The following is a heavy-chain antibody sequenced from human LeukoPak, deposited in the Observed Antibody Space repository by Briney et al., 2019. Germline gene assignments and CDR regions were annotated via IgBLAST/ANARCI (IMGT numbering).Heavy chain of an antibody. CDR1: GFTFNSYA. J-gene: IGHJ6*04. V-gene: IGHV3-23*01. CDR2: ISDSGSKT. CDR3: AKRILTGYPNYGVDV. Sequence: PGGSLRLSCAASGFTFNSYAMNWVRQAPGQGLECVSAISDSGSKTYYADSVKGRFTISRDNSKNTLYLQMNSLRAEDTAVYYCAKRILTGYPNYGVDVWGKGTTVTVSS. D-gene: IGHD3-9*01.